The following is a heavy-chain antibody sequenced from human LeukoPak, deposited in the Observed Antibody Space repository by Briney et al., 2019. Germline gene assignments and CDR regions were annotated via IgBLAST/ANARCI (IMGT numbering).Heavy chain of an antibody. CDR1: GFTFSSYW. J-gene: IGHJ4*02. CDR3: AREGDIVLMVYASSGFDY. CDR2: IKQDGSEK. V-gene: IGHV3-7*01. Sequence: PGGSLRLSCAASGFTFSSYWMSWVRQAPGKGLEWVANIKQDGSEKYYVDSVKGRFTISRDNAKNSLYLQMNSLRAEDTAVYYCAREGDIVLMVYASSGFDYWGQGTLVTVSS. D-gene: IGHD2-8*01.